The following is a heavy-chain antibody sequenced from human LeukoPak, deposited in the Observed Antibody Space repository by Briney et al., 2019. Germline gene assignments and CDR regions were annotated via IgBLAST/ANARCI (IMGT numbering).Heavy chain of an antibody. CDR3: VRDGDSSSWNFDY. CDR1: GFTVSSNY. J-gene: IGHJ4*02. Sequence: GGSLRLSCAASGFTVSSNYMSWVRQAPGKGLEWVAFVLPDGRSKYYVDSVKGRFAISRDDSKNTVDLEMNSLRVEDTAVYYCVRDGDSSSWNFDYWGQGSLVTVSS. D-gene: IGHD6-13*01. CDR2: VLPDGRSK. V-gene: IGHV3-33*08.